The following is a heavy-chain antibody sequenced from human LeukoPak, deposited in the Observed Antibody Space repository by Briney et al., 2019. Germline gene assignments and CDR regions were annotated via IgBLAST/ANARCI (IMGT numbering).Heavy chain of an antibody. CDR2: ISGSGGST. D-gene: IGHD3-10*01. CDR3: AKSRTFHVYTSGSHFPKYAMDV. Sequence: PGGSLRLSCRASGFTFGRFATSWVRQAPGKGLEWVSTISGSGGSTNYTDSVKGRFTTSRDNSKNILFLQMHSLRAEDTAVYFCAKSRTFHVYTSGSHFPKYAMDVWGLGTTVTVSS. J-gene: IGHJ6*02. V-gene: IGHV3-23*01. CDR1: GFTFGRFA.